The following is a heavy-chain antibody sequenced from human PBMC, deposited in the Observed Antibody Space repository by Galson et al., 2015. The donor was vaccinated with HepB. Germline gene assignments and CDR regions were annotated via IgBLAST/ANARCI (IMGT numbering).Heavy chain of an antibody. J-gene: IGHJ4*02. CDR3: ATSYSGYDEEGDY. CDR2: ISSSSSCT. CDR1: GFTFSDYY. D-gene: IGHD5-12*01. Sequence: SLRLSCAASGFTFSDYYMSWVRQAPGKGLEWVSYISSSSSCTNYADSVKGRFTISRDNAKNSLYLQMNSLRAEDTAVYYCATSYSGYDEEGDYWGQGTLVTVSS. V-gene: IGHV3-11*03.